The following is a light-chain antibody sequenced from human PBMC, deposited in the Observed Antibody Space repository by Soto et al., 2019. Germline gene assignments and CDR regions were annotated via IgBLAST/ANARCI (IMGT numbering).Light chain of an antibody. CDR2: DVS. CDR1: SSDVGGYNY. J-gene: IGLJ1*01. V-gene: IGLV2-11*01. CDR3: CSYAGSYTFEV. Sequence: QCAQTQPRSVSGSPGQSVTISCTGTSSDVGGYNYVSWYQQHPGKAPKLMIYDVSKRPSGVPDRFSGSKSGNTASLTISGLQAEDEADYYCCSYAGSYTFEVFGTGTKLTVL.